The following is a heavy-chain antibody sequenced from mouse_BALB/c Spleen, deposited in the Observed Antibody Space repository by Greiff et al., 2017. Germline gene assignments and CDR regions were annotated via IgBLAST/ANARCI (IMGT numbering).Heavy chain of an antibody. D-gene: IGHD2-2*01. CDR3: ARGLPWYFDV. CDR2: ISNLAYSI. Sequence: EVQVVESGGGLVQPGGSRKLSCAASGFTFSDYGMAWVRQAPGKGPEWVAFISNLAYSIYYADTVTGRFTISRENAKNTLYLEMSSLRSEDTAMYYCARGLPWYFDVWGAGTTVTVSS. CDR1: GFTFSDYG. V-gene: IGHV5-15*02. J-gene: IGHJ1*01.